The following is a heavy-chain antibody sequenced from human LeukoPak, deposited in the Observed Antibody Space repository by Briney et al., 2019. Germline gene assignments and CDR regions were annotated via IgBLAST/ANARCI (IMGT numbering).Heavy chain of an antibody. CDR1: GGTFSSYT. V-gene: IGHV1-69*02. CDR2: IIPILGIA. J-gene: IGHJ4*02. CDR3: ARVGFNYYGSGSPDY. Sequence: GASVKVSCKASGGTFSSYTISWVRQAPGQGLEWMGRIIPILGIANYAQKFQGRVTITADKSTSTAYMELSSLRSEDTAVYYCARVGFNYYGSGSPDYWGQGTLVTVSS. D-gene: IGHD3-10*01.